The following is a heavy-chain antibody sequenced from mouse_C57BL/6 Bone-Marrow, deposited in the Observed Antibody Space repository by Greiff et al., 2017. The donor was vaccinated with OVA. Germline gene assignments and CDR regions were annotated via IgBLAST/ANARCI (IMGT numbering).Heavy chain of an antibody. CDR3: ARFLPHVVATGYFDV. Sequence: QVQLQQPGAELVKPGASVKLSCKASGYTFTSYWMHWVKQRPGQGLEWIGMIHPNSGSTNYNEKFKSKATLTVDKSSSTAYMQLSSLTSEDSAVYYCARFLPHVVATGYFDVWGTGTTVTVSS. CDR1: GYTFTSYW. V-gene: IGHV1-64*01. D-gene: IGHD1-1*01. J-gene: IGHJ1*03. CDR2: IHPNSGST.